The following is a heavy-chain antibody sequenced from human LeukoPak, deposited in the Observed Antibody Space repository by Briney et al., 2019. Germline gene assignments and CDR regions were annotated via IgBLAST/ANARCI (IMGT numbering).Heavy chain of an antibody. V-gene: IGHV4-34*01. CDR1: GGSFSGYY. CDR3: ARQNREPAVAGISVSAFDY. CDR2: INHSGST. D-gene: IGHD6-19*01. Sequence: SETLSLTCAVYGGSFSGYYWSWIRQPPGKGLEWIGEINHSGSTNYNPSLKSRVTISVDTSKNQFSLKLSSVTASDTAMYYCARQNREPAVAGISVSAFDYWGQGTLVTVSS. J-gene: IGHJ4*02.